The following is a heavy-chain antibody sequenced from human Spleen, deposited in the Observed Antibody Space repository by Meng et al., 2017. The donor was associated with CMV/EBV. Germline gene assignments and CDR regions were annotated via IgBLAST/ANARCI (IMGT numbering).Heavy chain of an antibody. D-gene: IGHD3-16*02. V-gene: IGHV1-69*05. J-gene: IGHJ6*02. CDR3: ARDRVYSALGGVIVNTDYYYYYGMDV. CDR2: IIPIFGTA. CDR1: CYTFTSYG. Sequence: SVKVSCKASCYTFTSYGISWVRQATGQGLEWMGGIIPIFGTANYAQKFQGRVTITTDESTSTAYMELSSLRSEDTAVYYCARDRVYSALGGVIVNTDYYYYYGMDVWGQGTTVTVSS.